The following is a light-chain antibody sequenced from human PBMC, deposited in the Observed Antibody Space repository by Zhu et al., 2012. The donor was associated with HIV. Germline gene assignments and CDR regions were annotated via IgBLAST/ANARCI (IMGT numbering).Light chain of an antibody. CDR3: QQYYTSPPT. CDR1: QGIGNS. CDR2: GAS. Sequence: DIQMTQSPSSLSASVGDRVIITCRASQGIGNSLAWYQQKPTKAPKLLVYGASRLETGVPSRFSGSESGTNYTLTISSLQPEDFATYSCQQYYTSPPTFGQGTKVEIK. V-gene: IGKV1-NL1*01. J-gene: IGKJ1*01.